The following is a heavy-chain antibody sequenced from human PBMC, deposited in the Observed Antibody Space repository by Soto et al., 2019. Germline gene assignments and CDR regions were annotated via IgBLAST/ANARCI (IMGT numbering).Heavy chain of an antibody. Sequence: PSQTLSLTCVISGDSVSSNSAAWNWIRQSPSRGLEWLGRTCYRSKWYNDYAVSVKSRITINPDTSKNQFSLQLNSVTPEDTAVYYCAREVTMIVVVIRGAFDIWGQGTMVTVSS. D-gene: IGHD3-22*01. V-gene: IGHV6-1*01. CDR2: TCYRSKWYN. J-gene: IGHJ3*02. CDR3: AREVTMIVVVIRGAFDI. CDR1: GDSVSSNSAA.